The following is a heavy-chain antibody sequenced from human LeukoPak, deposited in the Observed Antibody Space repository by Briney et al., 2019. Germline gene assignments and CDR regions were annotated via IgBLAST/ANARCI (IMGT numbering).Heavy chain of an antibody. CDR2: IYHSGST. V-gene: IGHV4-4*02. J-gene: IGHJ4*02. Sequence: PSGTLSLTCAVSGGSISSSNWWSWVRQPPGKGLEWIGEIYHSGSTNYNPSLKSRVTISVDTSKNQFSLKLSSVTAADTAVYYCARHRIQLSPFDYWGQGTLVTVSS. CDR3: ARHRIQLSPFDY. D-gene: IGHD5-18*01. CDR1: GGSISSSNW.